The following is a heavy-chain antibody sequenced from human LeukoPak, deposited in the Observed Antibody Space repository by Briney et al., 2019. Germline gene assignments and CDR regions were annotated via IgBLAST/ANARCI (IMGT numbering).Heavy chain of an antibody. V-gene: IGHV4-4*07. Sequence: PSETLSLTCTVSGGSISSYYWSWIRQPAGKGLEWIGRIYTSGSTNYNPSLKSRVTMSVDTSKNQFSLKLSSVTAADAAVYYCARYSDEYCSGGSCYFFHDAFDIWGQGTMVTVSS. CDR1: GGSISSYY. J-gene: IGHJ3*02. CDR2: IYTSGST. CDR3: ARYSDEYCSGGSCYFFHDAFDI. D-gene: IGHD2-15*01.